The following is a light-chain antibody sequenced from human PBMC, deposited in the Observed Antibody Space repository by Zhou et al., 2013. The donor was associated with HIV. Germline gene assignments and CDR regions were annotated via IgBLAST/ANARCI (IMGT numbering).Light chain of an antibody. CDR1: QSLNSAY. J-gene: IGKJ2*01. V-gene: IGKV3-20*01. Sequence: VLTQSPGTLSLSPGERATLSCRASQSLNSAYLAWFQQRPGQAPRLLIYDTSTRATGVPARFSGSGSGRDFTLTISGLQSEDFALYYCQQYDTWPSFGQGTKLQIK. CDR2: DTS. CDR3: QQYDTWPS.